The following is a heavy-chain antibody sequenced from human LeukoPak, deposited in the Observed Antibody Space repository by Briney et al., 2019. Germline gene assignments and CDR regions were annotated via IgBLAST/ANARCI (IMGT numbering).Heavy chain of an antibody. Sequence: SETLSLTCTVSGGSISSGDCYWSWIRQHPGKGLEWIGYIYYSGSTYYNPSLKSRVTISIDTSKNQFSLKLSSVTAADTAVYYCARAGNGGDYYYGMDVWGQGTTVTVSS. CDR2: IYYSGST. J-gene: IGHJ6*02. V-gene: IGHV4-31*03. CDR3: ARAGNGGDYYYGMDV. D-gene: IGHD2-8*01. CDR1: GGSISSGDCY.